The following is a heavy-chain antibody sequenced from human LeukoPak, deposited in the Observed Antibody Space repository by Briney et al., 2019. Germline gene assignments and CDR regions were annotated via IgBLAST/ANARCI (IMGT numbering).Heavy chain of an antibody. D-gene: IGHD3-16*02. CDR1: GGSFSGYY. CDR2: INHSGST. J-gene: IGHJ4*02. Sequence: SETLSLTCAVYGGSFSGYYWSWIRQPPGKGLEWIGEINHSGSTNYNPSLKSRVTISVDTSKNQFSLKLSSVTAADTAVYYCARQRDYVWGSYRYHFDYWGQGTLVTVSS. CDR3: ARQRDYVWGSYRYHFDY. V-gene: IGHV4-34*01.